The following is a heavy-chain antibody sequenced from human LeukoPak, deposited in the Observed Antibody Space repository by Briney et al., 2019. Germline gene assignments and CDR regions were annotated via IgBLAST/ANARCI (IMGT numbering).Heavy chain of an antibody. J-gene: IGHJ4*02. D-gene: IGHD2-2*01. Sequence: GGSLRLSCAASGFTFSSSWMSWVRQAPGKGLEWVANIKQDGSEKYYVDSVKGRFTISRDNAKNSLYLQMNSLRAEDTAVYYCARGIVVVPAAMTPYFDYWGQGTLVTVSS. CDR1: GFTFSSSW. CDR3: ARGIVVVPAAMTPYFDY. CDR2: IKQDGSEK. V-gene: IGHV3-7*01.